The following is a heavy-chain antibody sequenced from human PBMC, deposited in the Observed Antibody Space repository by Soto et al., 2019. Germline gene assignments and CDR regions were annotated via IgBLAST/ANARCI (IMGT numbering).Heavy chain of an antibody. Sequence: SETLSLTCTVSGGSISSSGYYWGWIRQPPGKGLEWIGTIYYSGSTYYSPSLKSRVTISVDTSKNQFSLKLSSVTAADTAVYYCARALTYFYDSGSYFSPYGMDVWGQGTTVTVSS. CDR1: GGSISSSGYY. J-gene: IGHJ6*02. CDR2: IYYSGST. CDR3: ARALTYFYDSGSYFSPYGMDV. V-gene: IGHV4-39*07. D-gene: IGHD3-10*01.